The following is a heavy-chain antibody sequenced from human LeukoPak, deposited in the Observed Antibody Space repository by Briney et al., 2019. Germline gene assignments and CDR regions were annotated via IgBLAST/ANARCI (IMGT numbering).Heavy chain of an antibody. D-gene: IGHD1-26*01. J-gene: IGHJ4*02. CDR1: GFTLADHA. Sequence: GGSLRLSCIASGFTLADHAMSWVRQAPGKGLEWVGFIRTKAYGETTEYAASVKSRFTILRDDSTNIAYLQMNGLKAEDTAVYYCGRHLLRSVGSTGLDFWGQGTLVTVAS. V-gene: IGHV3-49*04. CDR2: IRTKAYGETT. CDR3: GRHLLRSVGSTGLDF.